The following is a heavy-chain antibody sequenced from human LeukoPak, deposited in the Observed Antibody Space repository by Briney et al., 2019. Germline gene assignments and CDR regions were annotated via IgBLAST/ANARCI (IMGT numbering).Heavy chain of an antibody. J-gene: IGHJ4*02. CDR3: AKKRDSHETLYLFDY. CDR2: ISGSGTST. V-gene: IGHV3-23*01. D-gene: IGHD2-2*02. Sequence: PGGSLRLSCAASGFTFNTYGMTWVRQAPGKGLPCASAISGSGTSTYYADSVQGRFTISRDNSKNTLSLQMNSLRAEDTAVYYCAKKRDSHETLYLFDYWGQGTLVTVSS. CDR1: GFTFNTYG.